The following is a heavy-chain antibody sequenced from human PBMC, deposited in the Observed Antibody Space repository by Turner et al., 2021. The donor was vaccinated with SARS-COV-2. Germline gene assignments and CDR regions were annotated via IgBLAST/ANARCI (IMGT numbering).Heavy chain of an antibody. V-gene: IGHV3-48*01. CDR1: GFTFSRYS. D-gene: IGHD2-15*01. Sequence: EVQLVESGGGLVQPGGSMRLSCAASGFTFSRYSMNWVRQAPGKGLEWVSYISSSSSTIYYADSVKGRFTISRDNAKNSLYLQMNSLRAEDTAVYYCASTSVVNYGMDVWGQGTTVTVSS. CDR3: ASTSVVNYGMDV. J-gene: IGHJ6*02. CDR2: ISSSSSTI.